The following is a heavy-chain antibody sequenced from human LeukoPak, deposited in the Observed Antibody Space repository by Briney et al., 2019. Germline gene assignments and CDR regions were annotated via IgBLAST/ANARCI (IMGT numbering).Heavy chain of an antibody. D-gene: IGHD5-12*01. J-gene: IGHJ3*02. CDR2: INHSGST. CDR3: ASPITAGAFDI. Sequence: SETLSLTCAVYGGSFSGYYWSWIRQPPGKGLEWIGEINHSGSTNYNPSLKSRVTISVDTSKNQFSLKLSSVTAADTAVYYCASPITAGAFDIWGQGTMVTVSS. V-gene: IGHV4-34*01. CDR1: GGSFSGYY.